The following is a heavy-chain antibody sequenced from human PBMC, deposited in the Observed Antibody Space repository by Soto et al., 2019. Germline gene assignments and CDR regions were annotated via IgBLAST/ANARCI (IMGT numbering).Heavy chain of an antibody. CDR1: GFTFSSYS. D-gene: IGHD3-22*01. CDR3: AREVVNYYDSSGGPGDY. V-gene: IGHV3-21*01. Sequence: EVQLVESGGGLVKPGGSLRLSCAASGFTFSSYSMNWVRQAPGKGLAWVSSISSSSSYIYYADSVKGRFTISRDNAKNSLYLQMNSLRAEDTAVYYCAREVVNYYDSSGGPGDYWGQGTLVTVSS. CDR2: ISSSSSYI. J-gene: IGHJ4*02.